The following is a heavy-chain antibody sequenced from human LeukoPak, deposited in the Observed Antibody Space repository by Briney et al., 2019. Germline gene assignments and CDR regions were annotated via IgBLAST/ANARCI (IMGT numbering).Heavy chain of an antibody. J-gene: IGHJ3*02. CDR1: GFTFSEYY. CDR2: ISSSGSTI. CDR3: ARGITTVVTYDAFDI. D-gene: IGHD4-23*01. V-gene: IGHV3-11*01. Sequence: GGSLRLSCAASGFTFSEYYMSWIRQAPGKGLEWVSYISSSGSTIYYADSVKGRFTISRDNAKNSLYLQMNSLRAEDTAVYYCARGITTVVTYDAFDIWGQGTMVTVSS.